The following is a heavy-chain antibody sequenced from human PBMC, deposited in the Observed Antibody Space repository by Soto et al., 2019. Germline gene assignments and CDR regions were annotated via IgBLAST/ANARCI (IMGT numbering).Heavy chain of an antibody. D-gene: IGHD2-15*01. J-gene: IGHJ3*02. CDR2: IIPIFGTA. Sequence: GGAVHVSFLASGGTFRSYASSWVGPAPGQRGEWMGGIIPIFGTANYAQKKQGIVTITADDSTSTAYMELSSLRSENTAVYYCARNIEYCSGGSCRQPFFSFDIWGQGTMVTVSS. CDR3: ARNIEYCSGGSCRQPFFSFDI. CDR1: GGTFRSYA. V-gene: IGHV1-69*01.